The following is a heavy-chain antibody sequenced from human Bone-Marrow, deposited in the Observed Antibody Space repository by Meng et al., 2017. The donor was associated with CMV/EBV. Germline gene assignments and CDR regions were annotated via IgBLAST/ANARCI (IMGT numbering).Heavy chain of an antibody. CDR1: GGSVSSGSYY. CDR3: ARVLRGIAVAGYDY. J-gene: IGHJ4*02. V-gene: IGHV4-61*01. Sequence: SETLSLTCTVSGGSVSSGSYYWSWIRQPPGKGLEWIGYIYYSGSTNYNPSLKSRVTISVDTSKNQFSLKLSSVTAADTAVYYCARVLRGIAVAGYDYWGQGTLATVSS. CDR2: IYYSGST. D-gene: IGHD6-19*01.